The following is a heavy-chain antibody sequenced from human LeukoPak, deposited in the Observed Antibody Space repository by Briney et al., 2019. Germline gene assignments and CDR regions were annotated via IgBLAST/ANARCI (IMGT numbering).Heavy chain of an antibody. CDR3: AKENYDILTGYPIDY. V-gene: IGHV3-23*01. Sequence: PGGSLRLSCAASGFTFSSYAMSWVRQAPGKGLEWVSAISGSGVTTDYADSVKGRFTISRDNSKNTLYLQMNSLRAEDTAVYYCAKENYDILTGYPIDYWGQGTLVTVSS. D-gene: IGHD3-9*01. CDR1: GFTFSSYA. J-gene: IGHJ4*02. CDR2: ISGSGVTT.